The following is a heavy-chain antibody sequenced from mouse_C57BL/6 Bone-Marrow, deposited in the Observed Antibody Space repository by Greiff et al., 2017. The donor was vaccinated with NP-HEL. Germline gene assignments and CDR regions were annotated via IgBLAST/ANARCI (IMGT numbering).Heavy chain of an antibody. Sequence: QVHVKQSGAELARPGASVKLSCKASGYTFTSYGISWVKQRTGQGLEWIGEIYPRSGNTYYNEKFKGKATLTADKSSSTAYMELRSLTSEDSAVYFCAPIYDGYSYYFDYWGQGTTLTVSS. D-gene: IGHD2-3*01. V-gene: IGHV1-81*01. CDR2: IYPRSGNT. CDR3: APIYDGYSYYFDY. J-gene: IGHJ2*01. CDR1: GYTFTSYG.